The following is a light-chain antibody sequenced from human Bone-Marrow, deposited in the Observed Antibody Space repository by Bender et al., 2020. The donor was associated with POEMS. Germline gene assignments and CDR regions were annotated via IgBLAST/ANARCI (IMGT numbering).Light chain of an antibody. Sequence: QSVLTQPPSVSGAPGQRVTVSCTGSSSDIGAGYDVHWYQQLPGTAPKLLIYGNSRRPTGVPDRCSGDKSGTSASLVITGLQPEDEAEYYCQSYGSSLSAVFGGGTKLTVL. CDR3: QSYGSSLSAV. CDR1: SSDIGAGYD. CDR2: GNS. J-gene: IGLJ2*01. V-gene: IGLV1-40*01.